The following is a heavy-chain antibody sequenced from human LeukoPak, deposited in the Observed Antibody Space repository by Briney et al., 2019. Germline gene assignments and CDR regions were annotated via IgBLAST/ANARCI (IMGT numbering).Heavy chain of an antibody. D-gene: IGHD3-10*01. CDR1: GGSISSSSYY. J-gene: IGHJ6*03. Sequence: SETLSLTGTVSGGSISSSSYYWGWIRQPPGKGLEWIGSIYYSGSTYYNPSLKSRVTISLDTSKNQFSLNLSSVTAADTAVYYCARLNIVGPGGYYYYMDVWGKGTTVTISS. V-gene: IGHV4-39*01. CDR3: ARLNIVGPGGYYYYMDV. CDR2: IYYSGST.